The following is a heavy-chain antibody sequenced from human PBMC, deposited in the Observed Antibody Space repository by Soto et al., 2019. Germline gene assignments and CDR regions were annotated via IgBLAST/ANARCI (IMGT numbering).Heavy chain of an antibody. CDR2: IYYTGMT. V-gene: IGHV4-39*01. CDR1: GTSISSTNYY. D-gene: IGHD6-25*01. Sequence: QLQLQESGPGLVKPSETLSLTCTVSGTSISSTNYYWGWIRQPPGKGLEWITSIYYTGMTYYNPSLKSRVTISVATSKNQFSLKLSSVTAADRAVYYCATGPRSSNGYRQFDYLGQGTLVTVSS. J-gene: IGHJ4*02. CDR3: ATGPRSSNGYRQFDY.